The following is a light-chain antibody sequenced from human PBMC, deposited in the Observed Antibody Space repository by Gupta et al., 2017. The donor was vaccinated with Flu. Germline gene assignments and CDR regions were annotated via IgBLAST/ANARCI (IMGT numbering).Light chain of an antibody. Sequence: GDAVPKQYAFSYEQKQGQAPVLMIDKDSERRSGIPARFSGAASGATVTLTISGVRAEDEADYYCQSVDTSGGNVVFGGGTKLTVL. V-gene: IGLV3-25*03. CDR3: QSVDTSGGNVV. CDR2: KDS. CDR1: AVPKQY. J-gene: IGLJ2*01.